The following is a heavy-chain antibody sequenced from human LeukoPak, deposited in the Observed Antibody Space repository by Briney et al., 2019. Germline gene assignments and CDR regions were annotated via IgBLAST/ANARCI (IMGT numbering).Heavy chain of an antibody. D-gene: IGHD6-13*01. CDR3: AKDYGYSSSWYDY. V-gene: IGHV3-9*01. CDR1: GFTFDDYG. CDR2: ISWNSASV. J-gene: IGHJ4*02. Sequence: QTGGSLRLSCEASGFTFDDYGMDWVRQAPGKGLEWVSTISWNSASVGYVDSVKGRFTTSRDNAKKTLYLQMNSLRPEDTALYYCAKDYGYSSSWYDYWGQGTLVTVSS.